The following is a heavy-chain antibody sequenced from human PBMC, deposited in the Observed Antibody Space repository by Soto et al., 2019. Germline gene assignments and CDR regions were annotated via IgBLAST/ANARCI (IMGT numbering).Heavy chain of an antibody. V-gene: IGHV4-4*02. D-gene: IGHD3-10*01. CDR2: IFHDGTA. CDR3: ARLVYDTRLNYMYFDF. Sequence: QVKLQESGPGLATPSGTLSLTCAVSGVSLTSGNWWTWVRQSPQRGLEYIGEIFHDGTANYYPSFERRVSMSVDTSRKQFSLKLTSVTAADTAVYFCARLVYDTRLNYMYFDFWGPGTLVTVSS. J-gene: IGHJ4*02. CDR1: GVSLTSGNW.